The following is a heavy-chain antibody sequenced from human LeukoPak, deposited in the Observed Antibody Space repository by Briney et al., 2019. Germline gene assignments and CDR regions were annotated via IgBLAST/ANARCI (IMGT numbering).Heavy chain of an antibody. CDR1: GFPFSSYW. Sequence: GGSLRLSSVASGFPFSSYWMTWVRQAPGKGLEWVANIKQDGSKKSYVDSVKGRFTISRDNAKNSLYLQMNSLRAEDTAIYYCTRVGYIDEGIDYWGQGTLVTVSS. CDR3: TRVGYIDEGIDY. D-gene: IGHD5-24*01. J-gene: IGHJ4*02. V-gene: IGHV3-7*04. CDR2: IKQDGSKK.